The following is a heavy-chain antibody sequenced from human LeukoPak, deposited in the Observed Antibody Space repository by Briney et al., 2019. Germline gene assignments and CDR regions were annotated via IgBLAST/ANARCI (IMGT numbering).Heavy chain of an antibody. Sequence: ALVKVSCKASGYTFTGYYIHWVRQAPGQGLEWMGWINPNSGDTNYAPKFQGRVTMTRDTSISTAYMELSRLRSDDTAVYYCARRENDYWGQGTLVTVSS. J-gene: IGHJ4*02. CDR1: GYTFTGYY. CDR3: ARRENDY. V-gene: IGHV1-2*02. CDR2: INPNSGDT.